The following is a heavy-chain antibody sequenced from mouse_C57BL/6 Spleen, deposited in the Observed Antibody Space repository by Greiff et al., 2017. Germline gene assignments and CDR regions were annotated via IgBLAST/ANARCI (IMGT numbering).Heavy chain of an antibody. CDR1: GFSLTSYA. CDR2: IWNGGGT. Sequence: QVQLKESGPGLVAPSQSLSITCTVSGFSLTSYAISWVRQPPGKGLEWLGVIWNGGGTNYNSALKSRLSISKDNSKSQVFLKMNSLQTDDTARYYCARGLYRGYAMDYWGQGTSVTVSS. V-gene: IGHV2-9-1*01. CDR3: ARGLYRGYAMDY. D-gene: IGHD2-12*01. J-gene: IGHJ4*01.